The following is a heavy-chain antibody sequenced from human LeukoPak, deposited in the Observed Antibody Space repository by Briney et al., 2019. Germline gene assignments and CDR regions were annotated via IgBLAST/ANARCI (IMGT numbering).Heavy chain of an antibody. CDR3: ARDEWFGELLRAYYYYGMDV. D-gene: IGHD3-10*01. CDR2: ISAYNGNT. Sequence: ASVKVSCKASGYTFTSYGISWVRQAPGQGLEWMGWISAYNGNTNYAQKFQGRVTITADKSTSTAYMELSSLRSEDTAVYYCARDEWFGELLRAYYYYGMDVWGQGTTVTVSS. J-gene: IGHJ6*02. V-gene: IGHV1-18*01. CDR1: GYTFTSYG.